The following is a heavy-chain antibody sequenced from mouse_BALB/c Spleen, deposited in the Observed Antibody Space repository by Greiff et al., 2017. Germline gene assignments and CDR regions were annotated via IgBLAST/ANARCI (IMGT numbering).Heavy chain of an antibody. D-gene: IGHD2-14*01. J-gene: IGHJ2*01. CDR2: INPSTGYT. V-gene: IGHV1-7*01. CDR1: GYTFTSYW. Sequence: QVQLKESGAELAKPGASVKMSCKASGYTFTSYWMHWVKQRPGQGLEWIGYINPSTGYTEYNQKFKDKATLTADKSSSTAYMQLSSLTSEDSAVYYCARWDYRYDYGGQGTTLTVSS. CDR3: ARWDYRYDY.